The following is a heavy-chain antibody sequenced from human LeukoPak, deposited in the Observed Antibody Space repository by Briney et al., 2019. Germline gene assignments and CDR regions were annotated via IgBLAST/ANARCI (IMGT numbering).Heavy chain of an antibody. J-gene: IGHJ4*02. D-gene: IGHD6-19*01. Sequence: GGSLRLSCAASGFTFSKYWMLWVRQAPRKGLESVSRINTDGTVTTYADSVKGRFTVSRDNADNTMFLQMNSVRDEDTAVYYCATKQWLAPPPDSWGQGTPVTVSS. CDR2: INTDGTVT. CDR3: ATKQWLAPPPDS. V-gene: IGHV3-74*01. CDR1: GFTFSKYW.